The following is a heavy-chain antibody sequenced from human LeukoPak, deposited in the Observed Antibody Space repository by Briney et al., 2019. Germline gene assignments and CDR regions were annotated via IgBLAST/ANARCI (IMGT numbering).Heavy chain of an antibody. CDR3: ARVAPYYYDSSGNDAFDI. V-gene: IGHV4-34*01. D-gene: IGHD3-22*01. CDR2: INHSGST. CDR1: GGSFSGYY. J-gene: IGHJ3*02. Sequence: PSETLSLTCAVYGGSFSGYYWSWIRQPPGKGLEWIGEINHSGSTNYNPSLKSRVTISVDTSKNQFSLKLSSVTAADTAVYYCARVAPYYYDSSGNDAFDIWGQGTMVTVSS.